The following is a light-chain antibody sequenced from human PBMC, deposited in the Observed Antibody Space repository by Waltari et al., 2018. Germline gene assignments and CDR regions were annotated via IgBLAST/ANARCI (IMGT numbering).Light chain of an antibody. CDR2: RND. Sequence: QSVLTQPPSASGTPGQRVTISCSGRNSNIGSNYVYWYQQLPGTAPKVLIYRNDQRPSEVPDRFSGSKSGTSASLAISGLRSEDEADYYCAAWDDILSGWEFGGGTKLTVL. CDR1: NSNIGSNY. J-gene: IGLJ3*02. V-gene: IGLV1-47*01. CDR3: AAWDDILSGWE.